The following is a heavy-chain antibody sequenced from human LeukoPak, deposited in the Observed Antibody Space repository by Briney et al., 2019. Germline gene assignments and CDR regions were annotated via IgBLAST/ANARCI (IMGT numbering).Heavy chain of an antibody. CDR1: GFTFSGHG. J-gene: IGHJ4*02. Sequence: PGRSLRLSCAASGFTFSGHGMHWIRQAPGKGLGWVAVIWHDGSKQLYADSVKGRFSISRDDSTSTLYLQMNSLRAEDTAVYYCAREDSSGWFSAYWGQGTLVTVSS. D-gene: IGHD6-19*01. CDR3: AREDSSGWFSAY. CDR2: IWHDGSKQ. V-gene: IGHV3-33*01.